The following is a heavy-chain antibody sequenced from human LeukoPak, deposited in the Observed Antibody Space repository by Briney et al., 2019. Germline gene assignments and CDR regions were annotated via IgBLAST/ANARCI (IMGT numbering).Heavy chain of an antibody. J-gene: IGHJ3*02. CDR2: IYTSGST. CDR1: GASLSGYY. CDR3: ARHDSSGPYNAFDI. V-gene: IGHV4-34*01. Sequence: SETLSLTCAVYGASLSGYYWSWIRQPPGKGLEWIGRIYTSGSTNYNPSLKSRVIKTVDTSKNQFSLKLSSVTAADTAVYYCARHDSSGPYNAFDIWGQGTMVTVSS. D-gene: IGHD3-22*01.